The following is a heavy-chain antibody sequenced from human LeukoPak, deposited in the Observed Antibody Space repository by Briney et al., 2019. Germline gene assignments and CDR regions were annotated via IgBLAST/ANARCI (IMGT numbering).Heavy chain of an antibody. J-gene: IGHJ4*02. CDR3: ARRRMSIAARPNYFDY. D-gene: IGHD6-6*01. Sequence: SETLSLTCAVYGGSFSGYYWSWIRQPPGKGLEWIGEINHSGSTNYNPSLKSRVTISVDTSKNQFSLKLSSVTAADTAVYYCARRRMSIAARPNYFDYWGQGTLVTVSS. CDR2: INHSGST. CDR1: GGSFSGYY. V-gene: IGHV4-34*01.